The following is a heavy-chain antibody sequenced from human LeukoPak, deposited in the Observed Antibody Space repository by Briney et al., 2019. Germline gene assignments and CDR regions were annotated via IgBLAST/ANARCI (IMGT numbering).Heavy chain of an antibody. Sequence: GGSLRLSCAASGFTFSSYAMHWVRQAPGKGLEWVAVISYDGSNKYYADSVKSRFTISRDNSKNTLYLQMNSLRAEDTVVYYCARVRPTVTTKSSWFDPWGQGTLVTVSS. CDR2: ISYDGSNK. CDR1: GFTFSSYA. V-gene: IGHV3-30*04. CDR3: ARVRPTVTTKSSWFDP. D-gene: IGHD4-11*01. J-gene: IGHJ5*02.